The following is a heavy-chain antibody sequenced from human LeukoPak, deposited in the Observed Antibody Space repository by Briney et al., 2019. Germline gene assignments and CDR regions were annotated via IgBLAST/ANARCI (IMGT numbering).Heavy chain of an antibody. D-gene: IGHD5-24*01. V-gene: IGHV4-59*11. Sequence: SETLSLTCTVSGGSISSHYWSWIRQSPGKGLEWIGYIYYSGSTNYNPSLKSRVTISVDTSKNQFSLKLSSVTAADTAVYYCARGGGLIDYWGQGTLVTVSS. CDR2: IYYSGST. J-gene: IGHJ4*02. CDR1: GGSISSHY. CDR3: ARGGGLIDY.